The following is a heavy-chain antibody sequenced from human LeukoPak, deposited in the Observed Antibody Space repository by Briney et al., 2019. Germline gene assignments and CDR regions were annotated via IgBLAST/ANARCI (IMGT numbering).Heavy chain of an antibody. CDR2: IYYTGST. Sequence: SETLSLTCTVSGGSISSYYWSWIRQPPGKGLEWIGYIYYTGSTNYNPSLMSRVIISVNTSKNQFSLQLTSVTAADTAVYYCAGQHPSKSGSYQIDYWGQGTLVTVSS. CDR1: GGSISSYY. CDR3: AGQHPSKSGSYQIDY. D-gene: IGHD1-26*01. V-gene: IGHV4-59*01. J-gene: IGHJ4*02.